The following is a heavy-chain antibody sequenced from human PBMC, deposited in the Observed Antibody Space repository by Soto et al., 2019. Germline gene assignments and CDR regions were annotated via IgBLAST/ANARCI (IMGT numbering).Heavy chain of an antibody. V-gene: IGHV3-74*01. CDR2: INSDGSST. CDR1: GFTFSSYW. CDR3: ARGSRQPWLVPQRG. Sequence: EVQLVESGGGLVQPGGSLRLSCAASGFTFSSYWMHWVRQAPGKGLVWVSRINSDGSSTSYADSVKGRFTISRDNAKNTLYLQMNSSRAEDTAVYYCARGSRQPWLVPQRGGGQGTLVTVSS. J-gene: IGHJ4*02. D-gene: IGHD6-19*01.